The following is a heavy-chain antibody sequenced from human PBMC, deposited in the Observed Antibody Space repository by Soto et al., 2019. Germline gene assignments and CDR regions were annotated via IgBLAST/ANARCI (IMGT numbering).Heavy chain of an antibody. D-gene: IGHD3-3*01. CDR3: AKGYDFWSGYYYYYYMDV. CDR1: GFTFSSYA. CDR2: ISGSGGST. Sequence: GGSLRLSCAASGFTFSSYAMSWVRQAPGKGLEWVSAISGSGGSTYYADSVKGRFTISRDNSKNTLYLQMNSLRAEDTAVYYCAKGYDFWSGYYYYYYMDVWGKGTTVNVSS. V-gene: IGHV3-23*01. J-gene: IGHJ6*03.